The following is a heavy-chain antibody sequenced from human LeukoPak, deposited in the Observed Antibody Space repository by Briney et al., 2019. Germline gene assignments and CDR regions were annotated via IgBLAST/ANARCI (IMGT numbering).Heavy chain of an antibody. Sequence: SETLSLTCAVYGGSFSGYYWSWIRQPPGKGLEWIGEINHSGSTNYNPSLKSRVTISVDTSKNQFSLKLSSVTAADTAVYYRARLGVQLWTRGWFDPWGQGTLVTVSS. CDR1: GGSFSGYY. CDR3: ARLGVQLWTRGWFDP. CDR2: INHSGST. V-gene: IGHV4-34*01. D-gene: IGHD5-18*01. J-gene: IGHJ5*02.